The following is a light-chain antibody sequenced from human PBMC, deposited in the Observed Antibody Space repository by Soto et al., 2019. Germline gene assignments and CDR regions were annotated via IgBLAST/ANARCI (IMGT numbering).Light chain of an antibody. CDR1: QSVSYN. CDR3: QQYKHWPPLT. CDR2: GAF. J-gene: IGKJ4*01. V-gene: IGKV3-15*01. Sequence: EIVMTQSPATVSVSPGETATLSCRASQSVSYNLAWYQQKPGQGLRLLIYGAFTRATGIPARFSGSGSGTEFTLTISSLQSEDFAVYYCQQYKHWPPLTFGGGTKVEIK.